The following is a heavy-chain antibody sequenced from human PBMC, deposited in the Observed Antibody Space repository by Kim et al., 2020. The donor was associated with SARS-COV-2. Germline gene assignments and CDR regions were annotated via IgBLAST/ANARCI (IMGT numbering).Heavy chain of an antibody. CDR1: GFTFSGSP. D-gene: IGHD3-3*02. J-gene: IGHJ3*02. Sequence: GGSLRRSCAASGFTFSGSPMHWVRQASGKGLEWVGRIRSKTNNYATTYAASVRGRFTISRDDSKNTAYLEMNGLKTEDTAVYYCTRIPATTLAFWDAFDIWGQGTMVTVSS. CDR3: TRIPATTLAFWDAFDI. V-gene: IGHV3-73*01. CDR2: IRSKTNNYAT.